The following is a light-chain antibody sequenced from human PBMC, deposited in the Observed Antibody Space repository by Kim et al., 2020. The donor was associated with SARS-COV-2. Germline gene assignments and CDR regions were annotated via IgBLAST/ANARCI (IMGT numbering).Light chain of an antibody. Sequence: SSVKLTCTLSSGHSSNIIAWHQQQPGKAPRYLMKLEGSGNYNKGSGVPDRFSGSSSGTDRYLTISNLQSEDEADYYCETWDSNIRVFGGGTQLTVL. CDR2: LEGSGNY. J-gene: IGLJ3*02. CDR3: ETWDSNIRV. CDR1: SGHSSNI. V-gene: IGLV4-60*03.